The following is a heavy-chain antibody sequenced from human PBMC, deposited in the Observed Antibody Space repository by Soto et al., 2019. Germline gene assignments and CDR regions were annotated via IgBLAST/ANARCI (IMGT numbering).Heavy chain of an antibody. V-gene: IGHV1-18*01. D-gene: IGHD3-3*01. CDR1: GYTFTSYG. CDR2: ISAYNGNT. J-gene: IGHJ4*02. Sequence: QVQLVQSGAEVKKPGASVKVSCKASGYTFTSYGISWVRQAPGQGLEWMGWISAYNGNTNYAQKLQGRVTMTTDTSTSTADMELRSLRSDDTAVYYCAREGVYDFWSAKSRFDYWGQGTLVTVSS. CDR3: AREGVYDFWSAKSRFDY.